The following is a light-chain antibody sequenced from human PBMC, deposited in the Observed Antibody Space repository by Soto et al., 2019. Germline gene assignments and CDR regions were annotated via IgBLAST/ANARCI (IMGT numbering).Light chain of an antibody. CDR2: EVS. CDR3: RPYVGSNNWV. CDR1: SSDVGGYNY. J-gene: IGLJ3*02. Sequence: QSVLTQPPSASGSPGQSVTISCTGTSSDVGGYNYVSWYQQHPGKAPKLMIYEVSKRPSGVPDRFSGSKSGNTASLTVSGLQAEDEADFYCRPYVGSNNWVFGGGTKLTVL. V-gene: IGLV2-8*01.